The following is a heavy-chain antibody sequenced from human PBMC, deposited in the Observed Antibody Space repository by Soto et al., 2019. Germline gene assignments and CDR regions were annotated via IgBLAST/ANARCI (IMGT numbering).Heavy chain of an antibody. V-gene: IGHV4-30-4*01. CDR3: AREGFYDIQNWFDP. J-gene: IGHJ5*02. CDR1: GGSISSGDYY. D-gene: IGHD3-9*01. Sequence: PSETLSLTCTVSGGSISSGDYYWSWIRQPPGTGLEWIGYIYYSGSTYYNPSLQSRVTISVDTSKNQFSLKLSSVTAADTAVYYCAREGFYDIQNWFDPWGQGTLVTVSS. CDR2: IYYSGST.